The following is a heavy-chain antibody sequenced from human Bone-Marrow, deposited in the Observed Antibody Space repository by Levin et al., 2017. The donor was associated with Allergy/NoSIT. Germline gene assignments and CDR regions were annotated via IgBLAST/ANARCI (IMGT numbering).Heavy chain of an antibody. D-gene: IGHD3-3*01. J-gene: IGHJ6*02. CDR3: ATVGVMDYDFWSGYYFYGMDV. CDR2: FDPEDGET. V-gene: IGHV1-24*01. Sequence: GASVKVSCKVSGYTLTELSMHWVRQAPGKGLEWMGGFDPEDGETIYAQKFQGRVTMTEDTSTDTAYMELGSLRSEDTAVYYCATVGVMDYDFWSGYYFYGMDVWGQGTTVTVSS. CDR1: GYTLTELS.